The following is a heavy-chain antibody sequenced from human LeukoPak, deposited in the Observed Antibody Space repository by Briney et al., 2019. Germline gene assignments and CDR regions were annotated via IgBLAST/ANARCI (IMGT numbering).Heavy chain of an antibody. CDR2: INPNSGGT. Sequence: ASVKVSCKASGYTFTGYYMHWVRQAPGQGLEWIGWINPNSGGTNYAQKFQGRVTMTRDTSISTAYMELSRLRSDDTAVYYCARVAEMATITAIGYWGQGTLVTVSS. CDR3: ARVAEMATITAIGY. J-gene: IGHJ4*02. D-gene: IGHD5-12*01. CDR1: GYTFTGYY. V-gene: IGHV1-2*02.